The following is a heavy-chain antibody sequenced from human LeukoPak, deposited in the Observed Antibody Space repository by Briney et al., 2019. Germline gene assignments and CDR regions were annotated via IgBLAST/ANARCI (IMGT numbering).Heavy chain of an antibody. CDR2: ISVSGTTM. Sequence: PGVSLRLSCAPSGFTFTDYYMTWIRQAPGKGLEWLSYISVSGTTMYYAGSVKGRFTLSRDNAKNSLYLQMNSLRAEDTAVYFCARDRHVPGLYYYYMDVWGKGTTVTVSS. CDR1: GFTFTDYY. J-gene: IGHJ6*03. CDR3: ARDRHVPGLYYYYMDV. D-gene: IGHD6-6*01. V-gene: IGHV3-11*04.